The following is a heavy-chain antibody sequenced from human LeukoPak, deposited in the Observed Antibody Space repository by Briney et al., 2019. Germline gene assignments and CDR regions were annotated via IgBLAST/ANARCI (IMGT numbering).Heavy chain of an antibody. J-gene: IGHJ1*01. CDR1: GGSFSGYH. D-gene: IGHD3-10*01. Sequence: SETLSLTCAVYGGSFSGYHWSWIRQPPGKGLEWIGEINHSGSTNYNPSLKSRVTISVDTSKNQFSLKLSSVTAADTAVYYCARRLYYYGSGSSLGYFQHWGQGTLVTVSS. V-gene: IGHV4-34*01. CDR3: ARRLYYYGSGSSLGYFQH. CDR2: INHSGST.